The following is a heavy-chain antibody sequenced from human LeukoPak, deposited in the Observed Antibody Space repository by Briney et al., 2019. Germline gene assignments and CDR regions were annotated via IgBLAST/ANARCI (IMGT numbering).Heavy chain of an antibody. CDR1: GFTFSSYS. V-gene: IGHV3-21*01. J-gene: IGHJ5*02. D-gene: IGHD6-19*01. CDR3: ARDIAVAAYNWFDP. CDR2: ISSSSSYI. Sequence: GGSLRLSCAASGFTFSSYSVNWVRQAPGKGLEWVSSISSSSSYIYYADSVKGRFTISRDNAKNSLYLQMNSLRAEDTAVYYCARDIAVAAYNWFDPWGQGTLVTVSS.